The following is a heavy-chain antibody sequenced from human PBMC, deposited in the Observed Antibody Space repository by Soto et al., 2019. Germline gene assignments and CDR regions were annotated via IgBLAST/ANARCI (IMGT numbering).Heavy chain of an antibody. J-gene: IGHJ3*02. V-gene: IGHV4-59*12. CDR2: IYYSGSS. D-gene: IGHD2-15*01. CDR3: ARGAGYCSGGSCAFDI. CDR1: GGSIGNSY. Sequence: SETLSLTCTVTGGSIGNSYWSWIRQSPGKGLEWIGYIYYSGSSNYNPSLKSRVSISVDTSKNQFSLKLSSVTAADTAVYYCARGAGYCSGGSCAFDIWGQGTMVT.